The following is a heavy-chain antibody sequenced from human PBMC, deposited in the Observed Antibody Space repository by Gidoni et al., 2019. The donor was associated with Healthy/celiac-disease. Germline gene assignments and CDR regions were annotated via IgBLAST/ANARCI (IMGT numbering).Heavy chain of an antibody. CDR2: IYPGDSDT. V-gene: IGHV5-51*01. J-gene: IGHJ6*03. D-gene: IGHD4-17*01. CDR1: GYSFTSYW. CDR3: ARRTTEGYYYYYMDV. Sequence: EVQLVQSGAEVKQPGESLKISCKGSGYSFTSYWIGWVRQMPGKGLEWMGIIYPGDSDTRYSPSFQGQVTISADKSISTAYLQWSSLKASDTAMYYCARRTTEGYYYYYMDVWGKGTTVTVSS.